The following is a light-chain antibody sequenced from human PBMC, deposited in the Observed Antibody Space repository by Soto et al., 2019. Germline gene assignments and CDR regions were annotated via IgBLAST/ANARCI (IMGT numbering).Light chain of an antibody. J-gene: IGLJ1*01. CDR3: QSYDSSLSVLYV. Sequence: QSVLTQPPSVSGAPGQRVTISCTGSSSNIGAGYEVHWFQQLPGTAHKLLIYGNTNRPSGVPDRFSGSKSDTSASLAITGLQPEDEADYYCQSYDSSLSVLYVFGTGTKLTVL. CDR2: GNT. V-gene: IGLV1-40*01. CDR1: SSNIGAGYE.